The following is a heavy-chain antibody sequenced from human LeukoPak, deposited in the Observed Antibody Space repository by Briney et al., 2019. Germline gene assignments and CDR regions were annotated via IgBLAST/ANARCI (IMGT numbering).Heavy chain of an antibody. V-gene: IGHV4-59*01. CDR2: IYYSGSS. CDR1: GGSISTYY. Sequence: SETLSLTCTVYGGSISTYYWSWIRQPPGKGLEWIGNIYYSGSSNYNPSLKSRVTISVDTSKNQFSVKLSSVTAADTAVYYCARVKRVLITTNDAFDIWGQGTTVTVSS. J-gene: IGHJ3*02. D-gene: IGHD3-22*01. CDR3: ARVKRVLITTNDAFDI.